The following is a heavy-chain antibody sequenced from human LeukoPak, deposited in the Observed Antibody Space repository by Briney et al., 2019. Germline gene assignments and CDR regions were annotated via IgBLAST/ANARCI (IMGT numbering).Heavy chain of an antibody. Sequence: GASVKVSCKASGYTFTSYDINWVRQATGQGLEWMGWMNPNSGNTGYAQKCQGRVTITRNTSISTAYMELSSLRSEDTAVYYCARRNGYNWNYLDAFDIWGQGTMVTVSS. V-gene: IGHV1-8*03. D-gene: IGHD1-7*01. CDR3: ARRNGYNWNYLDAFDI. CDR1: GYTFTSYD. CDR2: MNPNSGNT. J-gene: IGHJ3*02.